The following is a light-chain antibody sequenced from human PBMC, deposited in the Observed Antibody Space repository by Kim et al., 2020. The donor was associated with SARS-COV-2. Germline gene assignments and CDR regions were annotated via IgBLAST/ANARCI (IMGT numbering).Light chain of an antibody. Sequence: SPGESATLSCRASQSVYSYLVWYQQKPGQAPRLLIYDASNRATGIPPRFSGSGSGTDFTLTISSLEPEDFAVYYCQQRYSWPPPTFGGGTKGDIK. V-gene: IGKV3-11*01. CDR3: QQRYSWPPPT. J-gene: IGKJ4*01. CDR1: QSVYSY. CDR2: DAS.